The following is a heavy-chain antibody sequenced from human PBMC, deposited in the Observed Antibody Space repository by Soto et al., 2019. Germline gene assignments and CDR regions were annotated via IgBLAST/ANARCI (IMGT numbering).Heavy chain of an antibody. J-gene: IGHJ5*02. CDR2: INHSGST. Sequence: SETLSLTWAVYGGSFSGYYWSWIRQPPGKGLEWIGEINHSGSTNYNPSLKSRVTISVDTSKNQFSLKLSSVTAADTAVYYCARGFSGSTSSWYQTWGQGTLVTVS. CDR1: GGSFSGYY. CDR3: ARGFSGSTSSWYQT. V-gene: IGHV4-34*01. D-gene: IGHD6-13*01.